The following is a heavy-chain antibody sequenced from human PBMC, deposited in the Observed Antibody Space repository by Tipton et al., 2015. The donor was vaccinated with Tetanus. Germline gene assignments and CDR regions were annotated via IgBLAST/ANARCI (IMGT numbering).Heavy chain of an antibody. V-gene: IGHV4-31*03. CDR1: GGPISSGGYY. CDR2: IYYSGST. J-gene: IGHJ4*02. D-gene: IGHD1-26*01. CDR3: ARDQARGARGWNYFDY. Sequence: TLSLTCTVSGGPISSGGYYWSWIRQHPGKGLEWIGDIYYSGSTYYNPSLKSRVTISVDTSKNQFSLKLNSATAADTAVYYCARDQARGARGWNYFDYWGQGTLVTVSS.